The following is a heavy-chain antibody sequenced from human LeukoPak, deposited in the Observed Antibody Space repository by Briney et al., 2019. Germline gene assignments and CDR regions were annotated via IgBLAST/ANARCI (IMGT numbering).Heavy chain of an antibody. Sequence: SETLSLTCAVYGGSFSGYYWSWIRQPPGKGLEWIGEINHSGSTNYNPSLKSRVTISVDTSKNQFSLKLSSVTAADKAVYYCARDFRGYCSSTSCYFRGYYYYGMDVWGQGTTVTVSS. CDR3: ARDFRGYCSSTSCYFRGYYYYGMDV. V-gene: IGHV4-34*01. CDR2: INHSGST. J-gene: IGHJ6*02. CDR1: GGSFSGYY. D-gene: IGHD2-2*01.